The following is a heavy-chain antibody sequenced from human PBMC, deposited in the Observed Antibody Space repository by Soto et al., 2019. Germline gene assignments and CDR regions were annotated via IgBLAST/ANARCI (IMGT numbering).Heavy chain of an antibody. D-gene: IGHD6-13*01. CDR2: IFYSGGT. J-gene: IGHJ4*01. CDR1: GGAITSGCYY. Sequence: QVQLQESGPGMVKPSQTLSLICTVSGGAITSGCYYWNWIRQHHGKGLGWLGYIFYSGGTYYNPFLSTRVTISADTSEIQFSLNLSSLTAADTAVYFCARGYRQFEYSSSWVCEYWGHGTLVNVSS. V-gene: IGHV4-31*03. CDR3: ARGYRQFEYSSSWVCEY.